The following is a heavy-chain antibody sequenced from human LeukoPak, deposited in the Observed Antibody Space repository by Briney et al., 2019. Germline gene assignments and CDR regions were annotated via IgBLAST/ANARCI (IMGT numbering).Heavy chain of an antibody. Sequence: ASETLSLTCTVSGGSISSNDYYWDWIRQPPGMGLEYIGSIYYSGSTYYNPSLKSRVTISVDTSKNQFSLKLSSVTAADTAVYYCARHRGSSSLFDYWGQRTLVTVSS. CDR3: ARHRGSSSLFDY. J-gene: IGHJ4*02. D-gene: IGHD6-6*01. CDR1: GGSISSNDYY. CDR2: IYYSGST. V-gene: IGHV4-39*01.